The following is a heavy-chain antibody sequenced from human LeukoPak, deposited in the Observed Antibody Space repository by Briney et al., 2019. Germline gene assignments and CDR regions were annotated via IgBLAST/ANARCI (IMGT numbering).Heavy chain of an antibody. J-gene: IGHJ4*02. V-gene: IGHV1-18*01. Sequence: ASVKVSCKASGYTFINYGISWVRQAPGQGLEWMGWISRYTGNTNYAQKFQGRATMTRDTAISTAYMELSRLRSDDTAVYYCAREVFGATMIDYWGQGTLVTVSS. CDR2: ISRYTGNT. CDR1: GYTFINYG. CDR3: AREVFGATMIDY. D-gene: IGHD1-26*01.